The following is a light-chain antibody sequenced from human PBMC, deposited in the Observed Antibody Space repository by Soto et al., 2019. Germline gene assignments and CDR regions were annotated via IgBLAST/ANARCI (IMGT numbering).Light chain of an antibody. V-gene: IGKV1-5*03. Sequence: DIHMTQSTSTLSASVGDRVTITCRASQSISSWLAWYQQKPGKAPKLLIFKASSLESGVPSRFSGSGSGTEFTLTISSLQPDDFATYYCQQYNTYSRTFGQGTKVEVK. CDR2: KAS. J-gene: IGKJ1*01. CDR3: QQYNTYSRT. CDR1: QSISSW.